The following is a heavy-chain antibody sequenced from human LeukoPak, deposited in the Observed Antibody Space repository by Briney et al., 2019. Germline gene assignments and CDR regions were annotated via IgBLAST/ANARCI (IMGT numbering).Heavy chain of an antibody. CDR3: ARDLGYVSSTVPLDY. J-gene: IGHJ4*02. CDR2: ISSSSSYI. D-gene: IGHD2-2*01. V-gene: IGHV3-21*01. Sequence: PGGSLRLSCAASGFTFSSYSMNWVRQAPGKGLEWVSSISSSSSYIYYADSVKGQFTISRDNAKNSLYLQMNSLRAEDTAVYYCARDLGYVSSTVPLDYWGQGTLVTVSS. CDR1: GFTFSSYS.